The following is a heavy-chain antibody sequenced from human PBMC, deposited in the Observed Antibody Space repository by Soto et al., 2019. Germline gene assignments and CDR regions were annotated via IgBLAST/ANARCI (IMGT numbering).Heavy chain of an antibody. D-gene: IGHD6-19*01. V-gene: IGHV3-30-3*01. CDR1: GFTFSSYA. CDR2: ISYDGSNK. CDR3: ARVYGKWLVRYYYYGMDV. J-gene: IGHJ6*02. Sequence: GGSLRLSCAASGFTFSSYAMHWVRQAPGKGLEWVAVISYDGSNKYYDDSVKGRFTISRNNSKNTLYLQMNSLSAEDTAGYYCARVYGKWLVRYYYYGMDVWGQGTTVTVSS.